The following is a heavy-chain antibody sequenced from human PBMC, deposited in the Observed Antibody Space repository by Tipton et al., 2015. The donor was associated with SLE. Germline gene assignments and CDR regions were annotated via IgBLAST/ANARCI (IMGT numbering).Heavy chain of an antibody. Sequence: QSEPEVKKPGTSVKVSCKASGLTFTSSAMQWVRQARGQRLEWIGWIVVGSGKTDHTQKSQDRVTISRDMSTGIAYMELSSLRSEDTAVYYCAASTGTVGAFDIWGQGTMVTVSS. CDR3: AASTGTVGAFDI. D-gene: IGHD1-1*01. V-gene: IGHV1-58*02. CDR2: IVVGSGKT. J-gene: IGHJ3*02. CDR1: GLTFTSSA.